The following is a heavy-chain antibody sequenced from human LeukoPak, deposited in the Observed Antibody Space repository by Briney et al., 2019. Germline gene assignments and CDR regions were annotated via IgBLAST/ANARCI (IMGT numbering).Heavy chain of an antibody. D-gene: IGHD2-2*01. CDR1: GYRFTRYW. CDR3: ATYESGHCSSTSCLEAFDI. V-gene: IGHV5-51*01. J-gene: IGHJ3*02. Sequence: GESLKISCRGSGYRFTRYWIAWVRQMPGKGLEWMGIIYPGDSDTRYSPSFQGQVTISADKSISTAYLQWRNLKASDTAMYYCATYESGHCSSTSCLEAFDIWGQGTMVTVSS. CDR2: IYPGDSDT.